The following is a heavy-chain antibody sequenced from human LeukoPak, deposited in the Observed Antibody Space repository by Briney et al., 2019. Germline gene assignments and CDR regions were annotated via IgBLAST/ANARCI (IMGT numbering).Heavy chain of an antibody. CDR3: ASDGYYGSGSTNFDY. J-gene: IGHJ4*02. D-gene: IGHD3-10*01. CDR2: INHSGST. Sequence: PSETLSLTSAVYGGSFSGYYWSWIRQPPGKGLEWIGEINHSGSTNYNPSLKSRVTISVDTSKNQFSLKLSSVTAADTAVYYCASDGYYGSGSTNFDYWGQGTLVTVSS. CDR1: GGSFSGYY. V-gene: IGHV4-34*01.